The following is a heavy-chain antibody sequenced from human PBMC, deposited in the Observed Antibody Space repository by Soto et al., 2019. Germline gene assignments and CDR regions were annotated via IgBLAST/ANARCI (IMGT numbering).Heavy chain of an antibody. Sequence: SVKVSCKASGGTFSSYAISWVRQAPGQGLEWMGGIIPICGTANYAQKFQGRVTITADESTSTAYMELSSLRSEDTAVYSCAKDLGNYYYDSSGYSSYGMDVWGQGTTVTVSS. CDR1: GGTFSSYA. CDR3: AKDLGNYYYDSSGYSSYGMDV. J-gene: IGHJ6*02. D-gene: IGHD3-22*01. CDR2: IIPICGTA. V-gene: IGHV1-69*13.